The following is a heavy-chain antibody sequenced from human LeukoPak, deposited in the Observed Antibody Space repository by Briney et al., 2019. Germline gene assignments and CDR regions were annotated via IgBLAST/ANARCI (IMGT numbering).Heavy chain of an antibody. CDR3: ARDGIGSDYVRYFDY. Sequence: ASVKVSCKASGYTFTGHYIHWVRQAPGQGLEWMGWISAYNGNTNYAQKLQGRVTMTTDTSTSTAYMELRSLRSDDTAVYYCARDGIGSDYVRYFDYWGQGTLVTVSS. V-gene: IGHV1-18*04. CDR1: GYTFTGHY. D-gene: IGHD3-10*02. J-gene: IGHJ4*02. CDR2: ISAYNGNT.